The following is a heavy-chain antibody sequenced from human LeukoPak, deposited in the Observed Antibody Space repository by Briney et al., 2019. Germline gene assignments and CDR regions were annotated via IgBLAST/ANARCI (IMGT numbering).Heavy chain of an antibody. CDR1: GFTFSSYA. D-gene: IGHD6-19*01. Sequence: PGGSLRLFCAASGFTFSSYAMRWIRQAPGKGLEWVSAISDSGGSTYYADSVKGRFTISRDNSKNTLYLQMNSLRAEDTAVYYCAKTSSGWYLGAFDIWGQGTMVTVSS. CDR3: AKTSSGWYLGAFDI. V-gene: IGHV3-23*01. J-gene: IGHJ3*02. CDR2: ISDSGGST.